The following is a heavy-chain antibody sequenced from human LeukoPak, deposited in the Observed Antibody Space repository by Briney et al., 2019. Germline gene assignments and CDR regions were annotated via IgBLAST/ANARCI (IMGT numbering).Heavy chain of an antibody. CDR3: ARDQGGCSSTSCYDFDY. CDR2: SYHSGNT. V-gene: IGHV4-38-2*02. D-gene: IGHD2-2*01. J-gene: IGHJ4*02. CDR1: GYSISSGYY. Sequence: PSETLSLTCTVSGYSISSGYYWGWIRQPPGKGLEWIGSSYHSGNTYYNPSLKSRVTMSVDTSKNQFSLKLSSVTAADTAVYYCARDQGGCSSTSCYDFDYWGQGTLVTVSS.